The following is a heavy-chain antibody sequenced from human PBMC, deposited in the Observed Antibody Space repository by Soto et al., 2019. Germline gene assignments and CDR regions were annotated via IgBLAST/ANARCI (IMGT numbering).Heavy chain of an antibody. V-gene: IGHV1-2*02. J-gene: IGHJ3*02. D-gene: IGHD2-21*02. CDR2: INPNSGDT. CDR3: ARLPQYCGGDCYSGAFDI. CDR1: GYIFTGYY. Sequence: PRASVKVSCKASGYIFTGYYMHWVRQAPGQGLECMGWINPNSGDTNYAQKFQGRVTMTRDTSISTVYMELSSLRSEDTAVYYCARLPQYCGGDCYSGAFDIWGQGTMVTVSS.